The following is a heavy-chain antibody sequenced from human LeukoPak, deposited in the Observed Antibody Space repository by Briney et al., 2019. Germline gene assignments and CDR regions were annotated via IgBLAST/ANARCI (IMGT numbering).Heavy chain of an antibody. CDR2: IYYSGST. CDR3: ARDRGSGWYPNNWFDP. Sequence: SETLSLTCAVSGGSISSGGYSWSWIRQPPGTGLEWIGYIYYSGSTNYNPSLKSRVTISVDTSKNQFSLKLSSVTAADTAVYYCARDRGSGWYPNNWFDPWGQGTLVTVSS. V-gene: IGHV4-61*08. D-gene: IGHD6-19*01. CDR1: GGSISSGGYS. J-gene: IGHJ5*02.